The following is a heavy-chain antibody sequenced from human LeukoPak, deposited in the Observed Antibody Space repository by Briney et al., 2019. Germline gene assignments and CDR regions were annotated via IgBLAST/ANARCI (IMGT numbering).Heavy chain of an antibody. D-gene: IGHD3-10*01. J-gene: IGHJ4*02. CDR3: GSWDYGSGSYSPYY. V-gene: IGHV1-2*02. Sequence: ASVKVSCKASGYTFTGYYIHWVRQAPGQGLEWLGWFNPNNGGTKFAQKFQGRVTMTRDTSISTAYMELSGLGSDDTAVYYCGSWDYGSGSYSPYYWGQGTLVTVSS. CDR1: GYTFTGYY. CDR2: FNPNNGGT.